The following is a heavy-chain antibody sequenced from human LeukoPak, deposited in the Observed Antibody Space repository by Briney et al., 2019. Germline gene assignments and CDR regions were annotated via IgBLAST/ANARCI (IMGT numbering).Heavy chain of an antibody. Sequence: SETLSLTCTVSGGSISSYYWSWIRQPPGKGLEWIGYIYYSGSTNYNPSLKSRVTISVDTSKNQFSLKLSSVTAADTAVYYCARDRWRGSMAFDIWGQGTMVTVSS. D-gene: IGHD2-2*01. V-gene: IGHV4-59*01. CDR2: IYYSGST. J-gene: IGHJ3*02. CDR1: GGSISSYY. CDR3: ARDRWRGSMAFDI.